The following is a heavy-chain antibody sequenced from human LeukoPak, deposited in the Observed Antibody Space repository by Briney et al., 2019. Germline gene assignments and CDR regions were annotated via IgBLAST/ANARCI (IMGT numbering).Heavy chain of an antibody. CDR3: ARGGQDTATPRVFDY. J-gene: IGHJ4*02. CDR2: IYYSGST. D-gene: IGHD5-18*01. CDR1: GGSISSGGYY. Sequence: PSQTLSLTCTVSGGSISSGGYYWSWICQHPGKGLEWIGYIYYSGSTYYNPSLKSRVTISVDTSKNQFPLKLSSVTAADTAVYYCARGGQDTATPRVFDYWGQGTLVTVSS. V-gene: IGHV4-31*03.